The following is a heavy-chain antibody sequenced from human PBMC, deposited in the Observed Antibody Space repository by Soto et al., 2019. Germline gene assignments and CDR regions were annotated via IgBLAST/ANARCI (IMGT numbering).Heavy chain of an antibody. V-gene: IGHV4-59*01. CDR1: GGSISSYY. D-gene: IGHD3-3*01. Sequence: TLSLTCTVSGGSISSYYWGWIRQPPGKGLEWIGYIYYSGSTNYNPSLKSRVTISVDTSKNQFSLKLSSVTAADTAVYYCARAITIFGAVYYYYMDVWGKGTTVTVSS. CDR3: ARAITIFGAVYYYYMDV. CDR2: IYYSGST. J-gene: IGHJ6*03.